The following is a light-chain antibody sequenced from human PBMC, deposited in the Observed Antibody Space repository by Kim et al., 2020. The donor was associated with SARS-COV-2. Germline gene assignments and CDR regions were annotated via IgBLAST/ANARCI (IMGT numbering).Light chain of an antibody. CDR1: QSISVY. CDR3: QQSYSTPRT. J-gene: IGKJ1*01. CDR2: AAS. Sequence: ASVGDRVTITCRASQSISVYLNWYQQKPGKAPTLLIYAASSLQSGVPSRFSGSGSGTDFTLTISSLQPEDFATYFCQQSYSTPRTFGQGTKVEIK. V-gene: IGKV1-39*01.